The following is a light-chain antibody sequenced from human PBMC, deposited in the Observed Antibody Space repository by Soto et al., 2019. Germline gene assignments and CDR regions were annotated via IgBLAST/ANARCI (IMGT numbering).Light chain of an antibody. Sequence: QSVLTQPPSASGTPGQRVTISCSGSNSNIGSYTVNWYQQLPGTAPKLLIYSNNLRPSGVPDRFSGSKSGTSVSLAISGLQSEDEADYYCATWDDSVNGLVFGGGTQLTVL. CDR2: SNN. V-gene: IGLV1-44*01. CDR1: NSNIGSYT. CDR3: ATWDDSVNGLV. J-gene: IGLJ2*01.